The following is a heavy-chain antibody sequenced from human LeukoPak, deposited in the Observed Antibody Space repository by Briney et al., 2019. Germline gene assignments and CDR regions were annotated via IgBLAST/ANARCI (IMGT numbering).Heavy chain of an antibody. V-gene: IGHV5-10-1*01. CDR2: IDPSDSYT. CDR3: ARAERYCSSTSCMGFDP. CDR1: GYSFASYW. Sequence: GESLKISCKGSGYSFASYWISWVRQMPGKGLEWMGRIDPSDSYTNYSPSFQGHVTISADKSISTAYLRWSSLKASDTAMYYCARAERYCSSTSCMGFDPWGQGTLVTVSS. D-gene: IGHD2-2*01. J-gene: IGHJ5*02.